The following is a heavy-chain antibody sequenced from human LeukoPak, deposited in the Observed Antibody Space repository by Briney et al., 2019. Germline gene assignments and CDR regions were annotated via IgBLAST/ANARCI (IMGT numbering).Heavy chain of an antibody. D-gene: IGHD5-18*01. Sequence: SETLSLTCTVSAGSISSGGYYWSWIRQHPGKCLEWIGYIYYSGSTYYNPSLKSRVAISVDTSKNQFSLKLSSVTAADTAVYYCARFPYSLLADGIDYWGQGTLVTVSS. V-gene: IGHV4-31*03. CDR3: ARFPYSLLADGIDY. CDR1: AGSISSGGYY. J-gene: IGHJ4*02. CDR2: IYYSGST.